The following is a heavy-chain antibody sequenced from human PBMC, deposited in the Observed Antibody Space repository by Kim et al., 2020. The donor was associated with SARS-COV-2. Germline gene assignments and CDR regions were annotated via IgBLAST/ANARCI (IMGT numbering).Heavy chain of an antibody. CDR1: GVTFGDYA. D-gene: IGHD5-12*01. J-gene: IGHJ6*03. CDR2: IRSKAYGGTT. V-gene: IGHV3-49*04. Sequence: GGSLRLSCTASGVTFGDYAMSWVRQVSGKGLEWVGFIRSKAYGGTTEYAASVKGRFTISRDDSKSIAYLQMNSLKNEDTAVYYCTRAHNIGRWAYYYYMDVWGKGTTVTVSS. CDR3: TRAHNIGRWAYYYYMDV.